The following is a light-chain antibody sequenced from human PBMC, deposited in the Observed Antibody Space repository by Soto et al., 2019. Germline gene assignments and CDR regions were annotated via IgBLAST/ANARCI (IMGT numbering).Light chain of an antibody. J-gene: IGKJ2*01. Sequence: EIVMTQSPDTLSVSPGERATLSCRASQSVSSKLAWYQQKRGQAPRLLIYGASTRATGIPARFSGSGSGTEFTLTISSLQSEDFAVYYCQQYHNWPPHTFGQGTKLEI. CDR1: QSVSSK. V-gene: IGKV3-15*01. CDR3: QQYHNWPPHT. CDR2: GAS.